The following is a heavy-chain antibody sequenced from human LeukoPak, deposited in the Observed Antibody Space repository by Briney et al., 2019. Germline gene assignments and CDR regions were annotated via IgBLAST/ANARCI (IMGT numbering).Heavy chain of an antibody. CDR1: GYTFTSYY. D-gene: IGHD3-22*01. CDR2: INPSGGST. J-gene: IGHJ4*02. CDR3: ARDPPTQYYYDSSGYYAKGYFDY. V-gene: IGHV1-46*01. Sequence: ASVKVSCKASGYTFTSYYMHWVRQAPGQGLEWMGIINPSGGSTSYEQKFQGRVTMPRDTSTSTVYMELSSLRSEDTAVYYCARDPPTQYYYDSSGYYAKGYFDYWGQGTLVTVSS.